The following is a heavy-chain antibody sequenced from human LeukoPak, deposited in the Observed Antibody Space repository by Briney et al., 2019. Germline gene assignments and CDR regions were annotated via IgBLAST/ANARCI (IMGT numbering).Heavy chain of an antibody. Sequence: SETLSLTCTVSGYSLGRGYYWGWIRQPPGKGLEWIGSIYHSGSTYYNPSLKSRVTISVDTSKNQFSLKLSSVTAADTAVYHCARPPRTQYGSGKYWGLNWFDPWGQGALVTVSS. J-gene: IGHJ5*02. CDR3: ARPPRTQYGSGKYWGLNWFDP. D-gene: IGHD3-10*01. CDR2: IYHSGST. CDR1: GYSLGRGYY. V-gene: IGHV4-38-2*02.